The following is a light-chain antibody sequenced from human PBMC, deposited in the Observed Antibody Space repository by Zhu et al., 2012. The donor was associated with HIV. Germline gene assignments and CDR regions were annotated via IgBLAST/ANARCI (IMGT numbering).Light chain of an antibody. CDR1: QSVSSNY. V-gene: IGKV3-20*01. Sequence: EVVLTQSPDALSLSPGDRATLACRASQSVSSNYLIWYQQKPGQAPRPLIYGASDRASGVPDRFSGSGSGTDFTLSISRLEPEDFAVYYCQQYGNSPYSFGQGTKLEI. CDR2: GAS. J-gene: IGKJ2*03. CDR3: QQYGNSPYS.